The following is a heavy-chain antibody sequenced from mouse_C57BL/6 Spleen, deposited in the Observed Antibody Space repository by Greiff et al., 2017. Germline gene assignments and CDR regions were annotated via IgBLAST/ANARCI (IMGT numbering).Heavy chain of an antibody. D-gene: IGHD2-4*01. Sequence: EVQVVESGGGLVKPGGSLKLSCAASGFTFSSYAMSWVRQTPERRLEWVATISDGGSYTYYPDNVKGRFTFSRDNAKNNLYLQMSHLKSEDTAMYYCARGGAYDYDGWFAYWGQGTLVTVSA. J-gene: IGHJ3*01. CDR3: ARGGAYDYDGWFAY. CDR1: GFTFSSYA. V-gene: IGHV5-4*01. CDR2: ISDGGSYT.